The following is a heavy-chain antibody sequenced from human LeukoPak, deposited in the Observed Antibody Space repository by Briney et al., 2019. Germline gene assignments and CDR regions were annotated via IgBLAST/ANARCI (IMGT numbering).Heavy chain of an antibody. Sequence: GGSLTLSCAASGFTFSSYAMSWVRQAPGKGLEWVSAISGTGDSTYYTDSVKGRFTISRDNSKKTLYLQMNGLRAEDTAVYYCAKDFVSGLLGVFDYWGQGTLVTVSS. CDR3: AKDFVSGLLGVFDY. CDR2: ISGTGDST. V-gene: IGHV3-23*01. CDR1: GFTFSSYA. J-gene: IGHJ4*02. D-gene: IGHD3-16*01.